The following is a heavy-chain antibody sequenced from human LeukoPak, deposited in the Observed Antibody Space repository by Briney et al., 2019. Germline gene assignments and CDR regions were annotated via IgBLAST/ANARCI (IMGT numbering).Heavy chain of an antibody. J-gene: IGHJ5*02. CDR3: ARGRFLIAVAGTSWFDP. Sequence: ASVKVSCKASGYTFTGYYMHWVRQAPGQGLEWMGRINPNSGGTNYAQKFQGRVTMTRDTSISTAYMELSRLRSDDTAVYYCARGRFLIAVAGTSWFDPWGQGTLVTVSS. CDR2: INPNSGGT. V-gene: IGHV1-2*06. D-gene: IGHD6-19*01. CDR1: GYTFTGYY.